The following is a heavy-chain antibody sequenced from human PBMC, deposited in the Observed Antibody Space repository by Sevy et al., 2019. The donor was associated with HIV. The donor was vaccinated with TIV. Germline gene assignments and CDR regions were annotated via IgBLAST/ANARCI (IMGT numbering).Heavy chain of an antibody. J-gene: IGHJ4*02. CDR2: ISSTSGYI. D-gene: IGHD1-1*01. Sequence: GGSLRLSCAASGFTLSSYRMTWVRQAPGKGLEWVSCISSTSGYINYAHSVEGRFTISRDNAKNLLHLQMDSLRAEDTAVYYFARALLEISTWRSDYWGQGTLVTVSS. CDR3: ARALLEISTWRSDY. CDR1: GFTLSSYR. V-gene: IGHV3-21*01.